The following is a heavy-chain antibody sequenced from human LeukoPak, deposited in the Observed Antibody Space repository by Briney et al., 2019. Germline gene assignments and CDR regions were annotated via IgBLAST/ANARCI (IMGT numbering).Heavy chain of an antibody. J-gene: IGHJ5*02. CDR2: INHSGST. D-gene: IGHD5-24*01. Sequence: PSETLSLTCTVSGGSISSSSYYWGWIRQPPGKGLEWIGEINHSGSTNYNPSLKSRVTISVDTSKNQFSLKLSSVTAADTAVYYCASATASEMAITAWFDPWGQGTLVTVSS. CDR1: GGSISSSSYY. V-gene: IGHV4-39*07. CDR3: ASATASEMAITAWFDP.